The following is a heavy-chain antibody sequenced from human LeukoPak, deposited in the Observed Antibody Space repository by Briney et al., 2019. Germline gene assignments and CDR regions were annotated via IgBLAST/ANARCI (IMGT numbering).Heavy chain of an antibody. CDR3: ARRWQLAHNWFDP. CDR1: GGSFSGYY. J-gene: IGHJ5*02. V-gene: IGHV4-34*01. D-gene: IGHD6-6*01. Sequence: PSETLSLTCAVYGGSFSGYYWSWIRQPSGKGLEWIGEINHSGSTNYNPSLKSRVTISVDTSKNQFSLKLSSVTAADTAVYYCARRWQLAHNWFDPWGQGTLVTVSS. CDR2: INHSGST.